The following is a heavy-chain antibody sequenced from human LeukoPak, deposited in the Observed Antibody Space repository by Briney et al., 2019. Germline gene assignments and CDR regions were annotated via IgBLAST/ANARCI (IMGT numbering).Heavy chain of an antibody. CDR3: ARGRHSSSWYESMYNWFDP. Sequence: SETLSLTYAVYGGSFSGYYWSWIRQPPGKGLEWIGEINHSGSTNYNPSLKSRVTISVDTSKNQFSLKLSSVTAADTAVYYCARGRHSSSWYESMYNWFDPWGQGTLVTVSS. CDR1: GGSFSGYY. V-gene: IGHV4-34*01. D-gene: IGHD6-13*01. J-gene: IGHJ5*02. CDR2: INHSGST.